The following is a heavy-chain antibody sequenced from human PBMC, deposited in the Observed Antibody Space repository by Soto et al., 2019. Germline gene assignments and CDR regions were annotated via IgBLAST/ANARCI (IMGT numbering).Heavy chain of an antibody. J-gene: IGHJ3*01. Sequence: QVQLQESAPRLVKPSETVSLTCTVSGGSFTGHYWSWIRLTPGRGLEWVGYIHDNGKIHYNPSLKSRATISYDTAKIQFSLEMNSVTSADTAVYYCARVWGPDNWGMQAFDVWGQGTMLTVSS. CDR2: IHDNGKI. CDR1: GGSFTGHY. CDR3: ARVWGPDNWGMQAFDV. V-gene: IGHV4-59*11. D-gene: IGHD7-27*01.